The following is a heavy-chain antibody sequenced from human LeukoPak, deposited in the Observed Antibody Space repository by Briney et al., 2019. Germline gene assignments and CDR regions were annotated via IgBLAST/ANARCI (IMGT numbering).Heavy chain of an antibody. D-gene: IGHD5-18*01. J-gene: IGHJ4*02. CDR1: GFTFSSYS. Sequence: PGGSLRLSCAASGFTFSSYSMNWVRQAPGRGLEWVSSISSSSRYIYYADSVKGRFTISRDNAKNSLYLQMNSLRAEDTAVYYCARGPPVVGAMVSFFDYWGQGTLVTVSS. V-gene: IGHV3-21*01. CDR3: ARGPPVVGAMVSFFDY. CDR2: ISSSSRYI.